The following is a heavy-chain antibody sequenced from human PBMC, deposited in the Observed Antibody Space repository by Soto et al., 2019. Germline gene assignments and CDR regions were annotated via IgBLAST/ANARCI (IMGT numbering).Heavy chain of an antibody. V-gene: IGHV4-59*01. J-gene: IGHJ6*02. CDR3: ARQFVHSRFLEWSYGMDV. CDR1: GGSISSYY. CDR2: IYYSGST. Sequence: SETLSLTCTVSGGSISSYYWSWIRQPPGKGLEWIGYIYYSGSTNYNPSLKSRVTISVDTSKNQFSLKLSSVTAADTAVYYCARQFVHSRFLEWSYGMDVWGQGTTVTVS. D-gene: IGHD3-3*01.